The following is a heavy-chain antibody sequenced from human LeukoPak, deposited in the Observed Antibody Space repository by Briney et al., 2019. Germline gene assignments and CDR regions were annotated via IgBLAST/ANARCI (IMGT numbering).Heavy chain of an antibody. CDR2: IYHSGFT. J-gene: IGHJ4*02. V-gene: IGHV4-61*08. D-gene: IGHD3-10*01. CDR1: GGSISSDDYY. Sequence: PSETLSLTCIVSGGSISSDDYYWSWIRQPPGRGLEWIGYIYHSGFTNYNPSLKSRVTIYIDTTKNKLSLHLSSVTAADTAVYYCVRVRSYYGSVTGKSYYFDYWGQGTLVTVSS. CDR3: VRVRSYYGSVTGKSYYFDY.